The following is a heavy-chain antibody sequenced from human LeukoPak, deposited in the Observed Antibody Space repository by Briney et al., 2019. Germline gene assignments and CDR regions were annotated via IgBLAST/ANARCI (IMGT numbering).Heavy chain of an antibody. J-gene: IGHJ4*02. CDR3: ARDPQYSSSWNFDY. V-gene: IGHV3-66*02. D-gene: IGHD6-13*01. Sequence: GGSLRLSCATSGFTVSSNYMSWVRQAPGKGLEWASVIYSGGSTYYADSVKGRFTISRDNSKNTLYLQMNSLRAEDTAVYYCARDPQYSSSWNFDYWGQGTLVTVSS. CDR2: IYSGGST. CDR1: GFTVSSNY.